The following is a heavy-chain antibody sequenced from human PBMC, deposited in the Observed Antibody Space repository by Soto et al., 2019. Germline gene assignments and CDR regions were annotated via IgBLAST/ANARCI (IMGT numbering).Heavy chain of an antibody. CDR1: GGSISSYY. Sequence: PSETLSLTCTVSGGSISSYYWSWIRQPPGKGLEWIGYIYYSGRTNYNPPLKSRVTISVDTSKNQFSLKLSSVTAADTAMYYCARGYCSSTICYIWDNWFDPWGQGTLVTVSS. D-gene: IGHD2-2*02. CDR2: IYYSGRT. J-gene: IGHJ5*02. V-gene: IGHV4-59*01. CDR3: ARGYCSSTICYIWDNWFDP.